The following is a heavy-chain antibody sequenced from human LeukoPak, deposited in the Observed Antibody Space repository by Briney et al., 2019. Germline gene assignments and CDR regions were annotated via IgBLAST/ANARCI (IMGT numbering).Heavy chain of an antibody. Sequence: GGSLRLSCAASGFAFSDYAMSWVRQAPGKGLVRVSIITSNGARTNYAESVKGRFTISRDNSKNTLYLQMTGLRAEDTAGYYCVRVSGSYYLEYWGQGTLVTVSS. V-gene: IGHV3-23*01. J-gene: IGHJ4*02. D-gene: IGHD1-26*01. CDR3: VRVSGSYYLEY. CDR2: ITSNGART. CDR1: GFAFSDYA.